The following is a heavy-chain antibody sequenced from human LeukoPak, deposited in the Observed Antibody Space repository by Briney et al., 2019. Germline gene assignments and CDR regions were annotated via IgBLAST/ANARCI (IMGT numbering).Heavy chain of an antibody. Sequence: QSGGSLRLSCAASGFTFSGSAMHWVRQASGKGLEWVGRIRSKANSYATAYAASVKGRFTISRDDSKNTAYLQMNSLKTEDTAVYYCTRHITMVRGVIIDYWGQGTLVTVSS. V-gene: IGHV3-73*01. CDR2: IRSKANSYAT. CDR3: TRHITMVRGVIIDY. D-gene: IGHD3-10*01. J-gene: IGHJ4*02. CDR1: GFTFSGSA.